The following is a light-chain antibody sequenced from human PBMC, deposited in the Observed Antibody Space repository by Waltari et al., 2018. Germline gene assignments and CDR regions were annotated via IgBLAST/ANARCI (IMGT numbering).Light chain of an antibody. V-gene: IGLV2-14*01. CDR1: SSDVGAFNY. CDR2: EFS. J-gene: IGLJ3*02. CDR3: NSYTTTSARV. Sequence: QSALTQPASLSGSPGQSITISCTGTSSDVGAFNYVSWYHQHPGKAPKVIIYEFSNRPSGVSTRFSGSQSGNTASRTISGLQAVDEADYYCNSYTTTSARVFGGGTRLTVL.